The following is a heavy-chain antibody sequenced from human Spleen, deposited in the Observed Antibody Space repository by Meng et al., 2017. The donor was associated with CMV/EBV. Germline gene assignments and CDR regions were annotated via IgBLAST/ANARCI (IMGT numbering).Heavy chain of an antibody. Sequence: SLKISCTASGFTFGDYAMSWVRQAPGKGLEWVGFIRGEAYGGTTEYAASVKGRFTISRDDSKAYLQMNSLKTEDTAVYYCTGTNYDFRHWGQGTLVTVSS. V-gene: IGHV3-49*04. D-gene: IGHD3-3*01. J-gene: IGHJ4*02. CDR3: TGTNYDFRH. CDR2: IRGEAYGGTT. CDR1: GFTFGDYA.